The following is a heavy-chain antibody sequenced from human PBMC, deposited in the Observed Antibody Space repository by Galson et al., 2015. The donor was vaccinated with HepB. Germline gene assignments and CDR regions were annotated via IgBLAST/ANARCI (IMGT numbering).Heavy chain of an antibody. CDR3: ARGTSSGWYGDYFDY. CDR1: GGTFTSYY. V-gene: IGHV1-46*03. Sequence: SVKVSCKASGGTFTSYYMHWVRQAPGQGLEWMGIINPSGGSTSYAQKFQGRVTMTRDTSTSTVYMELSSLRSEDTAVYYCARGTSSGWYGDYFDYWGQGTLVTVSS. J-gene: IGHJ4*02. D-gene: IGHD6-19*01. CDR2: INPSGGST.